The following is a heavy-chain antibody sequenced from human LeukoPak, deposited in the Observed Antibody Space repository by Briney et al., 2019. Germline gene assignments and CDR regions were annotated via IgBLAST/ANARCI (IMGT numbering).Heavy chain of an antibody. Sequence: GGSLRLSCAASGFTVSSNYMSWVRQAPGKGLEWVSVIYSGGSTYYADSVKGRFTISRDNAKNSLYLQMNSLRAEDTAVYYCAKKYSTGLDPWGQGTLVTVSS. V-gene: IGHV3-53*01. CDR2: IYSGGST. CDR3: AKKYSTGLDP. CDR1: GFTVSSNY. D-gene: IGHD1-26*01. J-gene: IGHJ5*02.